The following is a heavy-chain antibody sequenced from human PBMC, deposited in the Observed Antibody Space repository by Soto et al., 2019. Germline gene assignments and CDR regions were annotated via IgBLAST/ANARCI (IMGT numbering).Heavy chain of an antibody. J-gene: IGHJ6*02. CDR3: AKEQIDYGMDV. CDR1: GFTFSSYG. V-gene: IGHV3-30*18. D-gene: IGHD3-22*01. Sequence: QVQLVESGGGVVQPGRSLRLSCAASGFTFSSYGMHWVRQAPGKGLEWVAVISYDGSNKYYADSVKGRFTISRDNSKNTLYLQMNSLRAEDTAVYYCAKEQIDYGMDVWGQGTTVTVSS. CDR2: ISYDGSNK.